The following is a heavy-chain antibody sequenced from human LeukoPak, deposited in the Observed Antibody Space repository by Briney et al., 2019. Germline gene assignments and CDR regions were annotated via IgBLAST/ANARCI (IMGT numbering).Heavy chain of an antibody. CDR3: ARRDSSGWYPDY. Sequence: PSETLSLTCTVSGGSISSYYWSWLRQPPGKGLEWIGYIYYSGSTNYNPSLKSRVTISVDTSKNQFTLKLSSVTAADTAVYYCARRDSSGWYPDYWGQGTLVTVSS. J-gene: IGHJ4*02. D-gene: IGHD6-19*01. CDR2: IYYSGST. V-gene: IGHV4-59*08. CDR1: GGSISSYY.